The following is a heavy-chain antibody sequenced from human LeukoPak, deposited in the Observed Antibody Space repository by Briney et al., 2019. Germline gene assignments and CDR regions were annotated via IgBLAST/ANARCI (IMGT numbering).Heavy chain of an antibody. Sequence: PSETLSLTCTVSGGSIISYYWSWIRQPPGKGLEWIGYIYYSGSTNYNPSLKSRVTISVDTSKNQFSLKLSSVTAADTAVYYCARHDCSSTSCSHFDYWGQGTLVTVSS. CDR3: ARHDCSSTSCSHFDY. CDR1: GGSIISYY. CDR2: IYYSGST. V-gene: IGHV4-59*08. D-gene: IGHD2-2*01. J-gene: IGHJ4*02.